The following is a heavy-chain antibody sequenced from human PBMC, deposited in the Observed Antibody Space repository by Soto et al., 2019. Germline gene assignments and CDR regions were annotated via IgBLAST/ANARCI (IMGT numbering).Heavy chain of an antibody. CDR1: NGSISSAIYY. D-gene: IGHD3-10*01. Sequence: PSETLSLTCTVSNGSISSAIYYWGWIRQPPGKGLEWIGSIYHSGSTYYNPSLQGRVTISVDTSKYQFSLKLSSVTAADTAVYFCAGRSSLASVQVYFGEISNYNWFDPWGQGTLVTVSS. J-gene: IGHJ5*02. CDR3: AGRSSLASVQVYFGEISNYNWFDP. V-gene: IGHV4-39*01. CDR2: IYHSGST.